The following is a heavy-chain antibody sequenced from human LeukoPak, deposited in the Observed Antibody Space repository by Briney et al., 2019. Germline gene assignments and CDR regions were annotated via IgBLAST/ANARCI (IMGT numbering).Heavy chain of an antibody. J-gene: IGHJ4*02. Sequence: PSETLSLTCTVSGGSISSGGYSWSWIRQHPGKGLEWIGYIYYSGSTYYNPSLKSRVTISVDTSKNQFSLKLSSVTAADTAVYYCARVNRRRYYDSSGYSDFDYWGQGTLVTVSS. D-gene: IGHD3-22*01. CDR3: ARVNRRRYYDSSGYSDFDY. V-gene: IGHV4-31*03. CDR2: IYYSGST. CDR1: GGSISSGGYS.